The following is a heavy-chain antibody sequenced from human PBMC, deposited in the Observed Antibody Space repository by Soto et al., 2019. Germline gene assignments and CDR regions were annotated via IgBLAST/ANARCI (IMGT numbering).Heavy chain of an antibody. CDR3: ARIGTWAQNFDY. CDR1: GFTFSSYG. V-gene: IGHV3-33*08. Sequence: GGSLRLSCAASGFTFSSYGMHWVRQAPGKGLEWVAVISYDGSKKWHADSVKGRFTISRDNSKNTLYLQMNNLRVEDTAVYYCARIGTWAQNFDYWRQGTVVTVS. J-gene: IGHJ4*02. D-gene: IGHD2-15*01. CDR2: ISYDGSKK.